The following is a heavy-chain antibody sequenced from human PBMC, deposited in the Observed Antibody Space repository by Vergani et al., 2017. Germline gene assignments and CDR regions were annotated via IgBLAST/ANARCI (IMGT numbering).Heavy chain of an antibody. CDR1: GFTFSDYY. V-gene: IGHV3-11*05. CDR2: ISSSSSYT. CDR3: AKDLRQWELLRLVRFRAPPGFDY. D-gene: IGHD1-26*01. Sequence: QVQLVESGGGLVKPGGSLRLSCAASGFTFSDYYMSWIRQAPGKGLEWVSYISSSSSYTNYADSVKGRFTISRDNSKNTLYLQMNSLRAEDTAVYYCAKDLRQWELLRLVRFRAPPGFDYWGQGTLVTVSS. J-gene: IGHJ4*02.